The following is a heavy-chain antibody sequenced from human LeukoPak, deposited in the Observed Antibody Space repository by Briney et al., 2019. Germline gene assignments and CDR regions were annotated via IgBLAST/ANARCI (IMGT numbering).Heavy chain of an antibody. CDR2: IKQDGSEA. D-gene: IGHD2-8*01. J-gene: IGHJ4*02. Sequence: PGGSLRLSCAASGFTFSRYWMAWVRQAPGKGLEWVANIKQDGSEAVYVDSVRGRFTISRDNAKNSLYLQMNSLRVEDTAMYYCSNGIYDKSYRGQGTLVTVSS. V-gene: IGHV3-7*01. CDR3: SNGIYDKSY. CDR1: GFTFSRYW.